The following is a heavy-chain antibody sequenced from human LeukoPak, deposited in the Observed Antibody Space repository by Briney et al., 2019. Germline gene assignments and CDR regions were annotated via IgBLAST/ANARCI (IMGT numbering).Heavy chain of an antibody. CDR1: GFTFSSYA. V-gene: IGHV3-30*01. CDR3: ARGLAPIALDY. Sequence: GGSLRLSCAASGFTFSSYAMHWVRQAPGKGLEWVAVISYDGSNKYYADSVKGRCTISRDNSKNTLYLQMNSLRAEDTAVYYCARGLAPIALDYWGQGTLVTVSS. D-gene: IGHD6-13*01. J-gene: IGHJ4*02. CDR2: ISYDGSNK.